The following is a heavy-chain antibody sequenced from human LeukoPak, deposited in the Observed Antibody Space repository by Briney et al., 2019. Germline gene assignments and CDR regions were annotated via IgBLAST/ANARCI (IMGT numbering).Heavy chain of an antibody. CDR3: AKSRRGFAVAGE. D-gene: IGHD6-19*01. V-gene: IGHV4-61*09. Sequence: RTSQTLSLTCTVSGGSISSGSYYWSWIRQPAGKGLEWIRHMFTSGSTNYNPSLKSRVTISVDTSKNQFSLKLSSVTAADTAVYYCAKSRRGFAVAGEWGQGTLVTVSS. J-gene: IGHJ4*02. CDR1: GGSISSGSYY. CDR2: MFTSGST.